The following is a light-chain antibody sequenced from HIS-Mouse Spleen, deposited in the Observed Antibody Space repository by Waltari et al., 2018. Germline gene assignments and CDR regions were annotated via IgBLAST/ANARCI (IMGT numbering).Light chain of an antibody. CDR3: NSRDSSGNHLV. V-gene: IGLV3-19*01. CDR1: SLRSYY. J-gene: IGLJ3*02. CDR2: GKN. Sequence: SSELTQDPAVSVALGQTVRITCQGDSLRSYYASWYQQKPGQAPVLVIYGKNNLPSGFPDRFSGSSSGNTASLTIPGAQAEDEADYYCNSRDSSGNHLVFGGGTKLTVL.